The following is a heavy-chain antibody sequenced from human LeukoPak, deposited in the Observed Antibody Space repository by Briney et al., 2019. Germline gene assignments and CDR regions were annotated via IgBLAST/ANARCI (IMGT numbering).Heavy chain of an antibody. J-gene: IGHJ4*02. D-gene: IGHD3-22*01. CDR2: IGPTGGST. CDR1: GYTFTNNW. Sequence: ASVTVSCKAFGYTFTNNWMHWVRQAPGQGQEWMGLIGPTGGSTAYAQKFQGRVTLTRDMSTSTDYLELSSLRSEDTAVYYCASQKVVFHQSDYWGQGTLVTVSS. CDR3: ASQKVVFHQSDY. V-gene: IGHV1-46*01.